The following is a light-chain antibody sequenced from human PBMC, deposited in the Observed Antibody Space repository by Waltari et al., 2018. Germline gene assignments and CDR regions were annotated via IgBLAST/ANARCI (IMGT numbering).Light chain of an antibody. CDR1: QGINDF. Sequence: DIQMTQSPSSLSASVRDRVTITCRASQGINDFLAWYQKQPGKVPRLLIFAASTLHSGVPSRFSGSGSGTDFSLTISSLQPEDVATYYCQNYNSAPLTFGGGTKVEIK. CDR3: QNYNSAPLT. V-gene: IGKV1-27*01. CDR2: AAS. J-gene: IGKJ4*01.